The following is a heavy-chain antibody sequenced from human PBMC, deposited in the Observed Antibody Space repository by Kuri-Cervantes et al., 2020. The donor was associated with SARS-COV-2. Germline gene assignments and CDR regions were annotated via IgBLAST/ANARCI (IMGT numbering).Heavy chain of an antibody. CDR3: ARVGVVIAIPDY. Sequence: SETLSLTCTVSGGSISSYYWSWIRQPPGKGLEWIGYIYYSGSTNYNPSLKSRVTISVDTSKNQFSLKLSSVTAADTAVYHCARVGVVIAIPDYWGQGTLVTVSS. D-gene: IGHD2-21*01. CDR1: GGSISSYY. J-gene: IGHJ4*02. V-gene: IGHV4-59*01. CDR2: IYYSGST.